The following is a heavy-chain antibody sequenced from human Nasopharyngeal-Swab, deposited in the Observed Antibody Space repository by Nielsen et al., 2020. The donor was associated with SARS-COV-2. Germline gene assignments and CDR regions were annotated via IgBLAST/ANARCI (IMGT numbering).Heavy chain of an antibody. J-gene: IGHJ4*02. CDR1: GFTFGDYG. CDR3: ASFDILTGYLDY. V-gene: IGHV3-20*01. CDR2: INWNGGST. D-gene: IGHD3-9*01. Sequence: GGSLRLSCAASGFTFGDYGLSWVRQAPGKGLEWVSGINWNGGSTGYADSVKGRFTISRDNAKNYLYLQMNSLRAEDTALYHCASFDILTGYLDYWGQGTLVTVSS.